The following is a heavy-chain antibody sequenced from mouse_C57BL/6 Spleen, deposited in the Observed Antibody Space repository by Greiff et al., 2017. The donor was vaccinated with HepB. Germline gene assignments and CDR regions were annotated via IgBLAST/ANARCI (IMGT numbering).Heavy chain of an antibody. D-gene: IGHD4-1*01. CDR3: ARLLGRERYAMDY. J-gene: IGHJ4*01. CDR2: INPSSGYT. V-gene: IGHV1-4*01. Sequence: QVQLQQSGAELARPGASVKMSCKASGYTFTSYTMHWVKQRPGQGLEWIGYINPSSGYTKYNQKFKDKATLTADKSSSTAYMQLSSLTSEDSAVYYCARLLGRERYAMDYWGQGTSVTVSS. CDR1: GYTFTSYT.